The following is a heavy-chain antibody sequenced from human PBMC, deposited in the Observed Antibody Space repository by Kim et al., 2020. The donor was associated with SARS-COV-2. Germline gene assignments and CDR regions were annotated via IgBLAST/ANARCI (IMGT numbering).Heavy chain of an antibody. CDR1: GYSFTSYW. V-gene: IGHV5-10-1*01. CDR3: ARAFDDYGDYGRGYYGMDV. D-gene: IGHD4-17*01. Sequence: GESLKISCKGSGYSFTSYWISWVRQMPGKGLEWMGRIDPSDSYTNYSPSFQGHVTISADKSISTAYLQWSSLKASDTAMYYCARAFDDYGDYGRGYYGMDVWGQGTTVTVSS. J-gene: IGHJ6*02. CDR2: IDPSDSYT.